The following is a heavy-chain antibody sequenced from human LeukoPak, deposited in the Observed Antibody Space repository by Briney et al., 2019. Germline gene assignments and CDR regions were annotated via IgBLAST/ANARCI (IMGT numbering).Heavy chain of an antibody. Sequence: SVKVSCKASGYTFTSYDINWVRQATGQGLEWMGRIIPILGIANYAQKFQGRVTITADKSTSTAYMELSSLRSEDTAVYYCARVTRDYGDYVFDYWGQGTLVTVSS. CDR3: ARVTRDYGDYVFDY. J-gene: IGHJ4*02. CDR1: GYTFTSYD. CDR2: IIPILGIA. D-gene: IGHD4-17*01. V-gene: IGHV1-69*04.